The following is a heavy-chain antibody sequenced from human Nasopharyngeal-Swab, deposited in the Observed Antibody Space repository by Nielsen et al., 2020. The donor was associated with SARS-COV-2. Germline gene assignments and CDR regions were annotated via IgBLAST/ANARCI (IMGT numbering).Heavy chain of an antibody. J-gene: IGHJ6*03. Sequence: GESLKISCAASGFTFSSYSMNWVRQAPGKGLEWVSSISSSSSYIYYADSVKGRFTISRDNAKNSLYLQMNSLRAEDTAVYYCARGGSSGWLGGYMDVWGKGTTVTVSS. V-gene: IGHV3-21*01. CDR2: ISSSSSYI. D-gene: IGHD6-19*01. CDR1: GFTFSSYS. CDR3: ARGGSSGWLGGYMDV.